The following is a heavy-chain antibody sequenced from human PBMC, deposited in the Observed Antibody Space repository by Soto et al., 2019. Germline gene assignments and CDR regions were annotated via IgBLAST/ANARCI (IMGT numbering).Heavy chain of an antibody. CDR1: GFTFSSYA. D-gene: IGHD2-2*01. J-gene: IGHJ3*02. CDR3: AKDDPIVVVPAAMLLFCAFDI. Sequence: PGGSLRLSCAASGFTFSSYAMSWVRQAPGKGLEWVSAISCSGGSTYYADSVKGRFTISRDNSKNTLYLQMNSLRAEDTAVYYCAKDDPIVVVPAAMLLFCAFDIWGQGTMVTVSS. CDR2: ISCSGGST. V-gene: IGHV3-23*01.